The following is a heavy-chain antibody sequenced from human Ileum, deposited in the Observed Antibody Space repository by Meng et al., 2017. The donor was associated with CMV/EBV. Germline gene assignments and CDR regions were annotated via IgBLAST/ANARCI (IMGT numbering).Heavy chain of an antibody. J-gene: IGHJ4*02. Sequence: GESLKISCAASGFTFSSYWMSWVRQVPGKGLEWVANIKQDGSEKYYVDSVKGRFTISRDNAKNSLYLQMNSLRAEDTAVYYCARERAGCFDYWGQGTLVTVSS. V-gene: IGHV3-7*01. D-gene: IGHD5-24*01. CDR2: IKQDGSEK. CDR3: ARERAGCFDY. CDR1: GFTFSSYW.